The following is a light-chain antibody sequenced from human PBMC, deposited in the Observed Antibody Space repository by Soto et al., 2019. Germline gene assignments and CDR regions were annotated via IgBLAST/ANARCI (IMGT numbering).Light chain of an antibody. J-gene: IGKJ1*01. CDR3: QVYNTYSEA. Sequence: DIQMTQSPSTLSASVGDRVTITCRASQSISNWLAWFQQKPGKAPKLLIYKASTLKTGVPSRFSGSGSGTEFTLTISSLQPDDLATYYCQVYNTYSEAFGQGTKVEF. V-gene: IGKV1-5*03. CDR2: KAS. CDR1: QSISNW.